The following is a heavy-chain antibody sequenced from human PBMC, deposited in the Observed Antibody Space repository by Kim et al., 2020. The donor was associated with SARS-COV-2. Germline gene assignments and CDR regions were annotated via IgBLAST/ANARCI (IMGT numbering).Heavy chain of an antibody. CDR2: GDNT. V-gene: IGHV3-23*01. CDR3: VRYGLDV. Sequence: GDNTSYTDSVQRLFTLSRDNFKTRLYLQMNSLRAEDTALYYCVRYGLDVWGQGTTVTVSS. J-gene: IGHJ6*02.